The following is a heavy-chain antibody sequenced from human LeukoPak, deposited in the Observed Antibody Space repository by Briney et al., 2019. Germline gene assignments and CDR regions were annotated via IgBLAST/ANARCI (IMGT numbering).Heavy chain of an antibody. CDR3: ARGRASLTAWFVP. CDR1: GYTFTAYY. CDR2: IDPNSGAT. J-gene: IGHJ5*02. D-gene: IGHD1-20*01. V-gene: IGHV1-2*02. Sequence: ASVKVSCKASGYTFTAYYMHWVRQAPGPGLEWMGWIDPNSGATDSAQKFQGRVTVTRDTSINTVYMELSRLTSGDTAVYYCARGRASLTAWFVPWGQGTLVTVSS.